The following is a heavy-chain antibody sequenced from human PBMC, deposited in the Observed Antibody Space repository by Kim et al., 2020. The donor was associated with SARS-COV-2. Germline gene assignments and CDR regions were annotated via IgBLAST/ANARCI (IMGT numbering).Heavy chain of an antibody. J-gene: IGHJ4*01. V-gene: IGHV3-30-3*01. D-gene: IGHD3-10*01. CDR3: ARGEMYYYGSGSYYVDY. CDR2: ISYDGSNK. CDR1: GFTFSSYA. Sequence: GGSLRLSCAASGFTFSSYAMHWVRQAPGKGLEWVAVISYDGSNKYYADSVKGRFTISRDNSKNTLYLQMNSLRAEDTAVYYCARGEMYYYGSGSYYVDY.